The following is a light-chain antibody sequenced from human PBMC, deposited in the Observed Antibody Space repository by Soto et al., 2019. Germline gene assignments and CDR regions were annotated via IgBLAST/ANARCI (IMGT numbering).Light chain of an antibody. CDR3: SSFADSNSYV. J-gene: IGLJ1*01. Sequence: QSVLTQPPSAPGSPGQSVTISCSGSSSDIGGYTYVSWYQHHPGKAPKLMIYEVSKQPSGVSDRFSGSKSGNTASLTVSGLQAEDEADYYCSSFADSNSYVFGTGTKVTVL. CDR1: SSDIGGYTY. V-gene: IGLV2-8*01. CDR2: EVS.